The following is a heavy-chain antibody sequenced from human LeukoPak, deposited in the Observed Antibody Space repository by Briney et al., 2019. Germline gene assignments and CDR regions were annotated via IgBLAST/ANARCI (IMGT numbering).Heavy chain of an antibody. V-gene: IGHV3-11*01. CDR2: ISSSGSTI. Sequence: GGSLRLSCAASGFSFTTYWMSWVRQAPGKGLEWVSYISSSGSTIYYADSVKGRFTISRDNAKNSLYLQMNSLRAEDTAVYYCARDWNDGSGSHYYYYMDVWGKGTTVTISS. CDR1: GFSFTTYW. J-gene: IGHJ6*03. CDR3: ARDWNDGSGSHYYYYMDV. D-gene: IGHD3-10*01.